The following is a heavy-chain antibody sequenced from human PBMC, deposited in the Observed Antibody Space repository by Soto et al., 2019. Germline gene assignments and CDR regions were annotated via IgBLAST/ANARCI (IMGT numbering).Heavy chain of an antibody. CDR3: ARGYRPSGYSSSWVFDY. D-gene: IGHD6-13*01. CDR1: GGSINSGGYY. V-gene: IGHV4-31*03. Sequence: QVQLQESGPGLVQPSQTLSLICTVSGGSINSGGYYWNWIRQHPRTGLEWIGSIFYSGSTYYNPFLRSRVTIPAATSDNQFSLTLTSVTAADTAVYFCARGYRPSGYSSSWVFDYWGQGTLVDVSS. CDR2: IFYSGST. J-gene: IGHJ4*02.